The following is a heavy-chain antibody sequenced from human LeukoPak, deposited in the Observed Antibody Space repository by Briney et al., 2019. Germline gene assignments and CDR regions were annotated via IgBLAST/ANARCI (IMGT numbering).Heavy chain of an antibody. CDR1: GGSISSSSYY. Sequence: SETLSLTCTVSGGSISSSSYYWGWIRQPPGKGLEWIGSIYYSGSTYYNPSLKSRVTISVDTSKNQFSLKLSSVTAADTAVYYCARHRIQYDSSGYHPDYWGQGTLVTVSS. CDR3: ARHRIQYDSSGYHPDY. D-gene: IGHD3-22*01. V-gene: IGHV4-39*01. CDR2: IYYSGST. J-gene: IGHJ4*02.